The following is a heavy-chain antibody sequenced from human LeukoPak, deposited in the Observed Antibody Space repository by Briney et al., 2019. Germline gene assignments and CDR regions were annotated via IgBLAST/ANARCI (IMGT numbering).Heavy chain of an antibody. D-gene: IGHD5-18*01. CDR1: GYTFTGYY. J-gene: IGHJ4*02. CDR3: ARDLGSGIQLWFSTGY. Sequence: GASVKVSCKASGYTFTGYYMHWVRQAPGQGLEWMGWINPNSGGTNYAQKFQGRVTMTRDTSISTAYMELSRLRSDDTAVYYCARDLGSGIQLWFSTGYWGQGTLVTVSS. CDR2: INPNSGGT. V-gene: IGHV1-2*02.